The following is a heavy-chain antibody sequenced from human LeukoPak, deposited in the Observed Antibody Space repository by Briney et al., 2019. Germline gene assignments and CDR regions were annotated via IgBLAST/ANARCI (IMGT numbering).Heavy chain of an antibody. CDR3: AREESDCNFWSGGDF. CDR1: GYTFTSYY. CDR2: INPSDGST. Sequence: ASVKVSCKASGYTFTSYYMHWVRQAPGQGLEWMGIINPSDGSTSYAQKFQGRVTMTRDTSTSTVYMELSSLRSEDTAVYYCAREESDCNFWSGGDFWGQGTLVTVSS. D-gene: IGHD3-3*01. J-gene: IGHJ4*02. V-gene: IGHV1-46*01.